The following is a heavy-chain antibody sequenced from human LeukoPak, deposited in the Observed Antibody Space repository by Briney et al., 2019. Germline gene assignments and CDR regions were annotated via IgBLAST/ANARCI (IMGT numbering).Heavy chain of an antibody. D-gene: IGHD5-12*01. J-gene: IGHJ4*02. CDR3: ARDTTLYSVDIVDCIDY. Sequence: GGSLRLSCAASGFTFSSYGMHWVRQAPGKGLEWVAVIWYDGSNKYYADSVKGRFTISRDNSKNTLYLQMNSLRAEDTAVYYCARDTTLYSVDIVDCIDYWGQGTLVTVSS. V-gene: IGHV3-33*01. CDR2: IWYDGSNK. CDR1: GFTFSSYG.